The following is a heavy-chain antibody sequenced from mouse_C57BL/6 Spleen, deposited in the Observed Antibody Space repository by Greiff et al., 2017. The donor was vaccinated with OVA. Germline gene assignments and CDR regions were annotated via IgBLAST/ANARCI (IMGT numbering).Heavy chain of an antibody. V-gene: IGHV2-6*03. CDR3: ARGSGSSWYFDV. J-gene: IGHJ1*03. CDR2: IWSDGST. D-gene: IGHD1-1*01. CDR1: GFSLTSYG. Sequence: QVQLKDSGPGLVAPSQSLSITCTVSGFSLTSYGVHWVRQPPGKGLEWLVVIWSDGSTTYNSALNSRLSISKDNSKSQVFLKMNSLQTDDTAMYYCARGSGSSWYFDVWGTGTTVTVSA.